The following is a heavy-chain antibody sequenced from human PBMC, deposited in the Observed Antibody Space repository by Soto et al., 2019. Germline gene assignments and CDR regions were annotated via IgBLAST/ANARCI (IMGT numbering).Heavy chain of an antibody. CDR3: AKDGGHYDFWSGYRNFDY. Sequence: GGSLRLSCVASGLTFGSRAMSWVRQSPGEGLEWVSTITDTGGDAKYEDSVRGRFAISRDNSKNTLYLQMSALRAEDTAVYYCAKDGGHYDFWSGYRNFDYWGQGTLVTVSS. CDR1: GLTFGSRA. D-gene: IGHD3-3*01. V-gene: IGHV3-23*01. CDR2: ITDTGGDA. J-gene: IGHJ4*02.